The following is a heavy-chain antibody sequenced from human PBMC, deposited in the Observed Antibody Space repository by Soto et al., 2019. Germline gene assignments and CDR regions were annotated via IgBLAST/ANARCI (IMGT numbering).Heavy chain of an antibody. D-gene: IGHD2-8*01. CDR3: ARVRFVLMAAGAFDI. Sequence: SVKVSCKASGYTFTGYYMHWVRQAPGQGLEWMGWINPNSGGTNYAQKFQGRVTMTRDTSISTAYMELSRLRSDDTAVYYCARVRFVLMAAGAFDIWGQGTMVTVSS. CDR1: GYTFTGYY. CDR2: INPNSGGT. V-gene: IGHV1-2*02. J-gene: IGHJ3*02.